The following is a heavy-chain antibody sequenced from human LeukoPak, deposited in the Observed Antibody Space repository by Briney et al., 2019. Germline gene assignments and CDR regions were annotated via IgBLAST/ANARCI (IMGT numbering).Heavy chain of an antibody. CDR1: GFTFSSYA. V-gene: IGHV3-23*01. Sequence: GSLRLSCAASGFTFSSYAMSWVRRAPGKGLEWVSAISGSGGSTYYADSVKGRFTISRDNSKNTLYLQMNSLRAEDTAVYYCAKDRHRGYYDSSGYYPWGQGTLVTVSS. J-gene: IGHJ5*02. CDR3: AKDRHRGYYDSSGYYP. CDR2: ISGSGGST. D-gene: IGHD3-22*01.